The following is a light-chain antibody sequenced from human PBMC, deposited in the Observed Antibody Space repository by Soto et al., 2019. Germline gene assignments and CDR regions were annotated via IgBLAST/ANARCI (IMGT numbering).Light chain of an antibody. J-gene: IGLJ3*02. CDR1: SSDVGSYNL. Sequence: QYVLTQPASVYGSPGQSITISCTRTSSDVGSYNLVSWYQQHPGKAPKLMIYEGSKRPSGVSNRFSGSKSGNTASLTISGLQAEDEADYYCCSYAGSSTWVFGGGTKLTV. CDR2: EGS. CDR3: CSYAGSSTWV. V-gene: IGLV2-23*01.